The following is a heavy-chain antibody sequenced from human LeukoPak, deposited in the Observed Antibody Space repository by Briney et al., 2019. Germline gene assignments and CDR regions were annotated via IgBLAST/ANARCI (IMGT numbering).Heavy chain of an antibody. CDR3: ARDNDSRDPPHFDY. CDR2: IIPIFGKA. V-gene: IGHV1-69*01. D-gene: IGHD3-16*01. Sequence: SVKVSCKASGDTFTTYAFSWVRQAPGQGLEWVGGIIPIFGKANYAQKFQGRVKITADESTSTAYMELSSLRSEDTAVYYCARDNDSRDPPHFDYWGQGTLVTVSS. CDR1: GDTFTTYA. J-gene: IGHJ4*02.